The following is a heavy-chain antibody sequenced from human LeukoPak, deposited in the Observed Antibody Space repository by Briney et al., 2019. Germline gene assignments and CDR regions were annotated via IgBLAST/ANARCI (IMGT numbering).Heavy chain of an antibody. V-gene: IGHV4-59*01. Sequence: SETLSLTCTISGGSISSYYWSWIRQPPGKGLEWIGYIYYSGSTNYNPSLKSRVTISVDTSKNQFSLKLSSVTAADTAVYYCARDGLEAAFDIWGQGTMVTVSS. CDR3: ARDGLEAAFDI. CDR1: GGSISSYY. J-gene: IGHJ3*02. CDR2: IYYSGST. D-gene: IGHD1-1*01.